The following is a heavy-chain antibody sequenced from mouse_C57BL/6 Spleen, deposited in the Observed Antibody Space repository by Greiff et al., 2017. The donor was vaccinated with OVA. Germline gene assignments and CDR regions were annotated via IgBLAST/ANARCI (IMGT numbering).Heavy chain of an antibody. Sequence: EVMLVESGGGLVQPGGSLSLSCAASGFTFTDYYMSWVRQPPGKALEWLGFIRNKANGYTTEYSASVKGLFTISRDNSQSILYLQMNALRAEDSATYYCARYSGYYAMDYWGQGTSVTVSS. CDR3: ARYSGYYAMDY. V-gene: IGHV7-3*01. J-gene: IGHJ4*01. D-gene: IGHD3-1*01. CDR1: GFTFTDYY. CDR2: IRNKANGYTT.